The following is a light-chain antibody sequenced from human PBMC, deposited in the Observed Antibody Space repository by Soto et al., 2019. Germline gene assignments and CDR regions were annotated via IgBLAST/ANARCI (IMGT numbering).Light chain of an antibody. CDR3: QQRGTWPPIT. CDR1: QSVRNY. Sequence: EIVLTQSPATLSLSPGERATLSCRASQSVRNYLAWYQQKPGQAPRLLIYDASTRATGIPARFSGSGSGTAFTLTISSLESEDFAVYYCQQRGTWPPITFGQGTRLEIK. J-gene: IGKJ5*01. CDR2: DAS. V-gene: IGKV3-11*01.